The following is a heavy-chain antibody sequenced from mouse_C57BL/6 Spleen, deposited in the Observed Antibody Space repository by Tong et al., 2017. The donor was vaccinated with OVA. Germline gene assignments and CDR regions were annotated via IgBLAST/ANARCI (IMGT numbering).Heavy chain of an antibody. J-gene: IGHJ3*01. CDR1: GFTFSSYA. D-gene: IGHD2-14*01. Sequence: EVQLQESGGGLVQPGESLKLSCAASGFTFSSYAMSWVRQTPEKRLEWVATISSGGSYTYYPDSVKGRFTISRDNAKNTLYLQMSSLKSEDTAMYYCARREVRRAWFAYWGQGTLVTVSA. CDR3: ARREVRRAWFAY. V-gene: IGHV5-6*01. CDR2: ISSGGSYT.